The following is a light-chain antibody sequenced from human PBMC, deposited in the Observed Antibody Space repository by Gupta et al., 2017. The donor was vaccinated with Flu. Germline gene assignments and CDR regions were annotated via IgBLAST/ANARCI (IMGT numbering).Light chain of an antibody. J-gene: IGKJ3*01. V-gene: IGKV1-5*03. CDR3: QQSTSYPLT. CDR1: QGISTW. CDR2: KAS. Sequence: GDRVTITCRAGQGISTWLAWFQQKPGKPPKLLIYKASGLESGVPSRFSGSGSGTEFTLTISSLQPDDFATYYCQQSTSYPLTFGPGTKVDIK.